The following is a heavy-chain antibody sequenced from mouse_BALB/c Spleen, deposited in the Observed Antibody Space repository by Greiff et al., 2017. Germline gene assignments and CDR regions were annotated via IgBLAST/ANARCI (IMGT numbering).Heavy chain of an antibody. CDR3: ARREDYYGMDAMDY. Sequence: EVQVVESGGGLVQPGGSRKLSCAASGFTFSSFGMPWVRQAPEKGLEWVAYISSGSSTIYYADTVKGRFTISRDNTKNTIFLQMTSLRTEDTAMCYCARREDYYGMDAMDYWGQGTSVTVSS. D-gene: IGHD1-1*01. CDR2: ISSGSSTI. V-gene: IGHV5-17*02. J-gene: IGHJ4*01. CDR1: GFTFSSFG.